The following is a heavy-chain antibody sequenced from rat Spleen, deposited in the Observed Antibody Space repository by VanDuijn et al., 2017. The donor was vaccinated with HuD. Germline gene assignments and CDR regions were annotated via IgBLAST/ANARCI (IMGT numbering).Heavy chain of an antibody. J-gene: IGHJ2*01. CDR2: ISYEGSST. V-gene: IGHV5-20*01. CDR1: GFTFSDYY. CDR3: TTDYGGYY. Sequence: EVQLVESGGGLVQPGRSMKLSCAASGFTFSDYYMAWVRQAPKKGLEWVASISYEGSSTYSGDSVKGRFTISRDNAKSSLYLQMDSLRSEDTATYYCTTDYGGYYWGQGVMVTVSS. D-gene: IGHD1-11*01.